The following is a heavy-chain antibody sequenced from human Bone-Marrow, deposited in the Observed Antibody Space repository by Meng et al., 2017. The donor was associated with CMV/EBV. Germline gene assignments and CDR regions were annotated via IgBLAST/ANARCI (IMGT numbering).Heavy chain of an antibody. D-gene: IGHD1-26*01. CDR3: AKDLGKVGATGGFDY. V-gene: IGHV3-33*06. Sequence: GESLKISCAASGFTVSSNYMSWVRQAPGKGLEWVAVIWYDGSNKYYADSVKGRFTISRDNSKNTLYLQMNSLRAEDTAVYYCAKDLGKVGATGGFDYWAQGTLVTVPS. CDR1: GFTVSSNY. CDR2: IWYDGSNK. J-gene: IGHJ4*02.